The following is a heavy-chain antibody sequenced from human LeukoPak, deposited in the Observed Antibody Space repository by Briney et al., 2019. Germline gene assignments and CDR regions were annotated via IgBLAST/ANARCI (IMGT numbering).Heavy chain of an antibody. V-gene: IGHV3-23*01. CDR3: AKERACYTNPYYFDY. CDR1: GFTFSPYA. Sequence: GGSLRLSCAASGFTFSPYAMSWVRQAPGKGLEWVSTISGSGANTYYADSVRGRFTISRDNSKNTLYLHMNSLRAEDTAVYYCAKERACYTNPYYFDYWGQGTLVTVSS. J-gene: IGHJ4*02. D-gene: IGHD3-16*02. CDR2: ISGSGANT.